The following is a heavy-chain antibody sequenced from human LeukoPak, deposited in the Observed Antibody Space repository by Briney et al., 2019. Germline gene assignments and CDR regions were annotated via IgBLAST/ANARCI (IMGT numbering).Heavy chain of an antibody. V-gene: IGHV4-4*07. CDR2: IYTSGST. D-gene: IGHD2-15*01. CDR3: ARARGYCSGGSCYFDY. Sequence: SETLSLTCTVSGGSISSYYWSWIRQPAGKGLEWIGRIYTSGSTNYNPSLKSRFTMSVDTSKNQFSLKLSSVTAADTAVYYCARARGYCSGGSCYFDYWGQGTLVTVSS. J-gene: IGHJ4*02. CDR1: GGSISSYY.